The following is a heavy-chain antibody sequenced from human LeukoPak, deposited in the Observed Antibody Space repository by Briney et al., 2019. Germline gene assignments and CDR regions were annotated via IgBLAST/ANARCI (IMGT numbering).Heavy chain of an antibody. CDR3: ASSGYYQEYLQH. J-gene: IGHJ1*01. Sequence: SQTLPLTCGISGDSVSRNTATWNWIRHSPSRGLEWLGRTYYRSKWSSVYAASVKSRMTVTPDTSKNQVSLQLNSVTPEDTAVYYCASSGYYQEYLQHWGQGTLVTVSS. V-gene: IGHV6-1*01. CDR2: TYYRSKWSS. CDR1: GDSVSRNTAT. D-gene: IGHD3-22*01.